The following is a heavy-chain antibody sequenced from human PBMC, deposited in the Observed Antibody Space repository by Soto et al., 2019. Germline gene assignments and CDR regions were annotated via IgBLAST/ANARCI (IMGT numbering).Heavy chain of an antibody. CDR2: IYYSGSP. Sequence: QVQLQESGPGLVKPSETLSLTCTVSGGSISSYYWSWIRQPPGKGLEWIGYIYYSGSPNYNPSLQSRVTISVDTSKNQFSLKLSSVTAADSAVYYCARHPSYSGYDFGYWGQGTLVTVSS. V-gene: IGHV4-59*08. D-gene: IGHD5-12*01. CDR3: ARHPSYSGYDFGY. J-gene: IGHJ4*02. CDR1: GGSISSYY.